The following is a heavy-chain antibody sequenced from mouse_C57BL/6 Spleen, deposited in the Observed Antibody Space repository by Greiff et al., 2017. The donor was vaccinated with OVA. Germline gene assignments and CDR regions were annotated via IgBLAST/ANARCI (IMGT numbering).Heavy chain of an antibody. V-gene: IGHV7-3*01. J-gene: IGHJ1*03. CDR3: ARYHYGSSSWYFDV. CDR2: IRNKANGYTT. Sequence: EVKLVESGGGLVQPGGSLSLSCAASGFTFTDYYMSWVRQPPGKALEWLGFIRNKANGYTTEYSASVKGRFTISRDNSQSILYLQMNALIAEYSATYYCARYHYGSSSWYFDVWGTGTSVTVSS. D-gene: IGHD1-1*01. CDR1: GFTFTDYY.